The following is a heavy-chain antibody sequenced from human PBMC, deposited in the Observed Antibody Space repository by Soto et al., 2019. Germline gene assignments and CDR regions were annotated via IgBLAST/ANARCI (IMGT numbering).Heavy chain of an antibody. CDR3: ASPQQWLGQRGDFDY. CDR1: GFTFSSYW. V-gene: IGHV3-7*05. D-gene: IGHD6-19*01. Sequence: EVQLVESGGGLVQPGGSLRLSCAASGFTFSSYWMSWVRQAPGKGLEWVANIRQDGSDKYYVDSVKGRFTIPRDNSKNSLYLQMNSLRVEDTAVYYCASPQQWLGQRGDFDYWGRGTLVTVSS. J-gene: IGHJ4*02. CDR2: IRQDGSDK.